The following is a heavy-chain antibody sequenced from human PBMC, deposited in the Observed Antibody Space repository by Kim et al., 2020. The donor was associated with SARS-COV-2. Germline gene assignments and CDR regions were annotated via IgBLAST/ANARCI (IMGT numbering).Heavy chain of an antibody. V-gene: IGHV3-30-3*01. Sequence: GGSLRLSCAASGFTFSSYAMHWVRQAPGKGLEWVAVISYDGSNKYYADSVKGRFTISRDNSKNTLYLQMNSLRAEDTAVYYCARDLESHSPIYYYGPKKTYYYYGMNVWGQGTTVTVSS. D-gene: IGHD3-10*01. J-gene: IGHJ6*02. CDR3: ARDLESHSPIYYYGPKKTYYYYGMNV. CDR1: GFTFSSYA. CDR2: ISYDGSNK.